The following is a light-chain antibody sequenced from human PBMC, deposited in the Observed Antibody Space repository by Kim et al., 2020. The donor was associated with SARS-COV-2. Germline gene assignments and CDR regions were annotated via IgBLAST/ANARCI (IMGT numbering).Light chain of an antibody. CDR2: EDN. V-gene: IGLV6-57*01. J-gene: IGLJ3*02. CDR3: QSYVGSRGV. CDR1: GGDIAFNY. Sequence: GKTVTLPCPRTGGDIAFNYVQWYQQRPDISPLTVFSEDNQRPARVPDRFSGSIDGSSNSASLTISGLKTEDEADYSCQSYVGSRGVFGGGTQRTVL.